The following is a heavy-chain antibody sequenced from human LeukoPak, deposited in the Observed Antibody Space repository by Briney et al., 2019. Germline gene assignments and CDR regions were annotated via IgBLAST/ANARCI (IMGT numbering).Heavy chain of an antibody. Sequence: PGGSLRLSCAASGFTFNNYAMSWVRQPPGKGLEWVSTISDSGGSTYYADSVKGRFTISRDNPKNTLYLHMNSLRAEDTAVYYCAKDTFTFSSSWFGLSSTFADWGLGTLVTVSS. CDR3: AKDTFTFSSSWFGLSSTFAD. V-gene: IGHV3-23*01. CDR2: ISDSGGST. D-gene: IGHD6-13*01. J-gene: IGHJ4*02. CDR1: GFTFNNYA.